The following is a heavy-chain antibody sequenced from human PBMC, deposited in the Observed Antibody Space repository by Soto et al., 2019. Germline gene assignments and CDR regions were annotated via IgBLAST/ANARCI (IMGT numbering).Heavy chain of an antibody. CDR3: ARTAVAGTSWFDP. D-gene: IGHD6-19*01. CDR2: IIPIFGTA. J-gene: IGHJ5*02. CDR1: GGTFSSYA. Sequence: GASLKLSCKSSGGTFSSYAISWVRQAPGQGLEWMGGIIPIFGTANYAQKFQGRVTITADESTSTAYMELSSLRSEDTAVYYCARTAVAGTSWFDPWGQGTLVTVS. V-gene: IGHV1-69*13.